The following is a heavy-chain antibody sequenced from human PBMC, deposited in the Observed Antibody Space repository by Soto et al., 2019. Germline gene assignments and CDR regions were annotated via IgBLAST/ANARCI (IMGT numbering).Heavy chain of an antibody. CDR2: IWYDGSNK. D-gene: IGHD1-7*01. Sequence: QEHLVESGGGVVQPGRSLRLSCVASGFIFSGFDMHWVRQAPGKGLEWVSHIWYDGSNKYYADSVKGRFTSSRDNSKNTLYLQMNSLRAEHTAVYFCARGGEYNWKYVFDIWGQGTMVAVSS. V-gene: IGHV3-33*01. CDR3: ARGGEYNWKYVFDI. CDR1: GFIFSGFD. J-gene: IGHJ3*02.